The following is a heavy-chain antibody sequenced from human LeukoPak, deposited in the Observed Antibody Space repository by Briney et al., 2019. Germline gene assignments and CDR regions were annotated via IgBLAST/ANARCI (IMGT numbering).Heavy chain of an antibody. V-gene: IGHV3-23*01. CDR3: AKERELVVTGNYFDY. J-gene: IGHJ4*02. Sequence: GGPLRLSCAASGFTFSSYAMSWVRQAPGKGLEWVSVISGSGGSTYYADSVKGRFTISRDNSKNTLYLQMNSLRAEDTAVYYCAKERELVVTGNYFDYWGQGTLVTVSS. D-gene: IGHD6-19*01. CDR2: ISGSGGST. CDR1: GFTFSSYA.